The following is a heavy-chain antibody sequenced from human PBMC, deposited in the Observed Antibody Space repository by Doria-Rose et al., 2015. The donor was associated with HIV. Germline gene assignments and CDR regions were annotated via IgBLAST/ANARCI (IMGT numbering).Heavy chain of an antibody. V-gene: IGHV2-26*01. CDR2: IFSDDER. CDR1: GVSLSSPGMG. J-gene: IGHJ4*02. D-gene: IGHD6-13*01. Sequence: QESGPVLVKPTETLTLTCTVSGVSLSSPGMGVSWIRQPPGKALEWLANIFSDDERSYKASLKSRLTISRGTSKCQVVLTRTDMDPVYTATYYCARIKSSRWYHKYYFDFWGQGTLVIVSA. CDR3: ARIKSSRWYHKYYFDF.